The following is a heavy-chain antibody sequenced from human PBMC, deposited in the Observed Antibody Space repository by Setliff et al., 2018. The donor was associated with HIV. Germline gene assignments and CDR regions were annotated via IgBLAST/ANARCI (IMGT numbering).Heavy chain of an antibody. J-gene: IGHJ6*03. V-gene: IGHV1-2*02. CDR1: GYSFTGYY. D-gene: IGHD2-21*02. Sequence: RASVKVYCKASGYSFTGYYMHWVRQAPGQGLEWMGWINPNSGGTKYAQKFQDRVIMTRDTSSSTAYMELSSLTSDNTAVYYCARELGLAALHGPMDLWGKGTTVTVSS. CDR2: INPNSGGT. CDR3: ARELGLAALHGPMDL.